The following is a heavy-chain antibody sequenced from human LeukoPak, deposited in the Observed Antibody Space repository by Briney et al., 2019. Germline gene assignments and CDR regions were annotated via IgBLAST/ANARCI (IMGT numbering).Heavy chain of an antibody. D-gene: IGHD6-19*01. CDR3: ARDRKAVAGIDY. Sequence: GGSLRLSCAASGFTFSSYGTHWVRQAPGKGLEWVAVIWYDGSNKYYADSVKGRFTISRDNSKNTLYLQMNSLRAEDTAVYYCARDRKAVAGIDYWGQGTLVTVSS. CDR1: GFTFSSYG. J-gene: IGHJ4*02. V-gene: IGHV3-33*01. CDR2: IWYDGSNK.